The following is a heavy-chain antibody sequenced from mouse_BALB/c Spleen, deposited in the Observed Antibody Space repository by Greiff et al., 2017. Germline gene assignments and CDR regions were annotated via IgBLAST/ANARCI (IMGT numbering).Heavy chain of an antibody. V-gene: IGHV3-6*02. CDR2: ISYDGSN. D-gene: IGHD2-4*01. Sequence: EVQLQQSGPGLVKPSQSLSLTCSVTGYSITSGYYWNWIRQFPGNKLEWMGYISYDGSNNYNPSLKNRISITRDTSKNQFFLKLNSVTTEDTATDYCARGTDDYDYFDYWGQGTTLTVSS. J-gene: IGHJ2*01. CDR3: ARGTDDYDYFDY. CDR1: GYSITSGYY.